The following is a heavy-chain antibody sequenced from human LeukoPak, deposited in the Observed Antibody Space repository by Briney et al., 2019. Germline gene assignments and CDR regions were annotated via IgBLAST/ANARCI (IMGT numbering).Heavy chain of an antibody. J-gene: IGHJ4*02. CDR1: GFTFRSYA. V-gene: IGHV3-30-3*01. Sequence: GGSLRLSCAASGFTFRSYAMHWVRQAPGKGLEWVAVISYDGSNKYYADSVKGRFTISRDNSKNTLYLQMNSLRAEDTAVYYCARDRAARAQLYYFDYWGQGTLVTVSS. D-gene: IGHD6-6*01. CDR2: ISYDGSNK. CDR3: ARDRAARAQLYYFDY.